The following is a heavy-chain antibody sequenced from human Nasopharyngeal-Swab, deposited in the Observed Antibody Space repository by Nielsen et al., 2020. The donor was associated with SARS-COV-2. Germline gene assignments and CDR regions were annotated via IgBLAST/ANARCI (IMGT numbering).Heavy chain of an antibody. CDR2: IIPIFGTS. J-gene: IGHJ3*01. CDR3: ARMHCGGDCYSRGEDAFDL. D-gene: IGHD2-21*02. Sequence: SVKVSCKASGGTYSIYAISWVRQAPGHGPEWMGGIIPIFGTSNYAQKFQGRVTITADEFTGTAYMELSSLRSVDTAVYYCARMHCGGDCYSRGEDAFDLWGQGTLVTVSS. V-gene: IGHV1-69*13. CDR1: GGTYSIYA.